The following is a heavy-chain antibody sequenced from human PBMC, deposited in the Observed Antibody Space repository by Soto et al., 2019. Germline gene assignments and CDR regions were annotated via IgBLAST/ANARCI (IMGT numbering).Heavy chain of an antibody. D-gene: IGHD5-12*01. CDR2: IYPGDSDT. V-gene: IGHV5-51*01. Sequence: PGESLKISCKGSGYSFTSYWIGWVRQMPGKGLEWMGIIYPGDSDTRYSPPFQGQVTISADKSISTAYLPWSSLKASATAMYYCARLGASGSTTGYYYYGMDVWGQGTTVTVSS. CDR3: ARLGASGSTTGYYYYGMDV. J-gene: IGHJ6*02. CDR1: GYSFTSYW.